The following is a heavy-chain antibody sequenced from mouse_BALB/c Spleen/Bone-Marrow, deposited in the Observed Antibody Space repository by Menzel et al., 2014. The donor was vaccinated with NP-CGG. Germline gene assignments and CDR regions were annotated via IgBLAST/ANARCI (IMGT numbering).Heavy chain of an antibody. V-gene: IGHV4-1*02. D-gene: IGHD6-1*01. CDR1: GFDFSRYW. Sequence: EVKLVESGGGLVQPGGSLKLSCAASGFDFSRYWMSWVRQAPGKGLEWIGEINPDSSTINYTPSLKDKFIIARDNAKNTLYLQMSKVRSEDAALYYCARTTLLRYFDVWGAGTTVTVSS. CDR2: INPDSSTI. CDR3: ARTTLLRYFDV. J-gene: IGHJ1*01.